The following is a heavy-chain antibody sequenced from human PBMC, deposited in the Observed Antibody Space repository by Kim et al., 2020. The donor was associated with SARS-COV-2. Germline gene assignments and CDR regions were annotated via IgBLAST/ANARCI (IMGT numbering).Heavy chain of an antibody. J-gene: IGHJ5*02. CDR2: INAGNGNT. D-gene: IGHD3-22*01. CDR1: GYTFTSYA. V-gene: IGHV1-3*01. Sequence: ASVKVSCKASGYTFTSYAMHWVRQAPGQRLEWMGWINAGNGNTKYSQKFQGRVTITRDTSASTAYMELSSLRSEDTAVYYCARVFDSSGYYSNELGFDPWGQGTLVTVSS. CDR3: ARVFDSSGYYSNELGFDP.